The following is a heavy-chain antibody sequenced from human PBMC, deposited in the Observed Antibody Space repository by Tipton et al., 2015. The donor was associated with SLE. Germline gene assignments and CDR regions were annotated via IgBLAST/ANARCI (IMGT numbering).Heavy chain of an antibody. Sequence: TLSLTCTVSGGSISSGGYYWSWIRHLPGKGPEWIGYISDSENPQYNPSLRSRVSISIDKSKNQFSPNLRSVTAADTAVYYCARRVGDCSSTSCPFEEWGQGTLVTVSS. CDR1: GGSISSGGYY. V-gene: IGHV4-31*03. CDR2: ISDSENP. J-gene: IGHJ4*02. D-gene: IGHD2-2*01. CDR3: ARRVGDCSSTSCPFEE.